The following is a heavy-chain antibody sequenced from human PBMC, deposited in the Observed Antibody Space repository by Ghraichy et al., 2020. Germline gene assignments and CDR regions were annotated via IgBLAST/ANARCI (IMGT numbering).Heavy chain of an antibody. CDR3: ARASST. D-gene: IGHD2-2*01. V-gene: IGHV3-7*04. Sequence: GGSLRLSCAASGFTFSDEWMHWVRQAPGKVPEWVANIKGDGSLKYYVDSVEGRFTISRDNAKNSLYLQMNSLRAEDTAVYYCARASSTWGQGTLVTVSS. J-gene: IGHJ5*02. CDR1: GFTFSDEW. CDR2: IKGDGSLK.